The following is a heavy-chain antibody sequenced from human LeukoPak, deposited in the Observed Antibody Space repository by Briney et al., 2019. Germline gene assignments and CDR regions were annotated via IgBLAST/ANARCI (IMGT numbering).Heavy chain of an antibody. Sequence: ASVKVSCKASGYTFTGYYIHWVRQAPGQGLEWMGFINPNTGGTSYAQKFQARVTKTRDTSISTAYMELSGLRSDDTAVYYCARQYDFWSGYPTAFDYWGQGTLVTVSS. CDR3: ARQYDFWSGYPTAFDY. V-gene: IGHV1-2*02. CDR1: GYTFTGYY. J-gene: IGHJ4*02. CDR2: INPNTGGT. D-gene: IGHD3-3*01.